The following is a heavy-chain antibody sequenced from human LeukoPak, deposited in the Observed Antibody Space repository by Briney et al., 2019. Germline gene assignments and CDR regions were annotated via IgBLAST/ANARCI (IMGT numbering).Heavy chain of an antibody. D-gene: IGHD4-17*01. CDR1: GGSISSGGYY. J-gene: IGHJ4*02. V-gene: IGHV4-30-2*01. Sequence: PSETLSLTCTVSGGSISSGGYYWSWIRQPPGKGLEWIGYIYHSGSTYYNPSLKSRVTISVDRSKNQFSLKLSSVTAADTAVYYCARGTVTRAYGFDYWGQGTLVTVSS. CDR3: ARGTVTRAYGFDY. CDR2: IYHSGST.